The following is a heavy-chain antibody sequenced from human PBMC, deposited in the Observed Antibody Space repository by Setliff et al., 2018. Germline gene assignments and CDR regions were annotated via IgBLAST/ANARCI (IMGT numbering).Heavy chain of an antibody. CDR2: IYTSGST. CDR1: GDSISSGNYY. V-gene: IGHV4-61*02. D-gene: IGHD2-2*01. CDR3: ATEPSRGPYSSNY. J-gene: IGHJ4*02. Sequence: SETLSLTCTVSGDSISSGNYYWNWIRQPAGKGLEWIGRIYTSGSTTYNPSLKSRVTISIDMSKNQLSLKLTSVTAADTAVYYCATEPSRGPYSSNYWGQGTLVTVSS.